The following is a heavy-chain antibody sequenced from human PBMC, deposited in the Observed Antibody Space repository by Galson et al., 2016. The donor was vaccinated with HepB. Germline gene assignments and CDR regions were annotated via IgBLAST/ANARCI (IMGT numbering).Heavy chain of an antibody. CDR3: ARHLIEVAGRSFYYYYYYMDV. D-gene: IGHD6-19*01. J-gene: IGHJ6*03. CDR1: GFTFSYYS. V-gene: IGHV3-21*01. CDR2: ISTYSSNI. Sequence: SLRVSCAASGFTFSYYSMNWVRQAPGKGLEWVSSISTYSSNIYYAHSPQGRFTISRDNATSSVYLQMNSLRAEDTDVYYCARHLIEVAGRSFYYYYYYMDVWGQGTTVTVSS.